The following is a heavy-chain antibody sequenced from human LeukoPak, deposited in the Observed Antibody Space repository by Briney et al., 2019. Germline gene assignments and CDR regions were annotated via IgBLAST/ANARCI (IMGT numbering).Heavy chain of an antibody. CDR1: GFTFSSYA. V-gene: IGHV3-30-3*01. CDR3: ARSRQLPTRIDY. J-gene: IGHJ4*02. CDR2: ISYDGSNK. Sequence: GSLRLSCAASGFTFSSYAMHWVRQAPGKGLEWVAVISYDGSNKYYADSVKGRFTISRDNAKNSLYLQMNSLRAEDTAVYYCARSRQLPTRIDYWGQGTLVTVSS. D-gene: IGHD2-2*01.